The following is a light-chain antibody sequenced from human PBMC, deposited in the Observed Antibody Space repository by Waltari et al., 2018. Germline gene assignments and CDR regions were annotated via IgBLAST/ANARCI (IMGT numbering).Light chain of an antibody. Sequence: DIQMTQSPSTLSASVGDRVTITCRASQSIRNWLSEYQQKPGKAPKLLIYKASSLESGVPSRFTGSGSGTEFTITISSLQPDDSATYYCKQDNNYWETFGQGTRVEIK. CDR2: KAS. CDR1: QSIRNW. CDR3: KQDNNYWET. V-gene: IGKV1-5*03. J-gene: IGKJ1*01.